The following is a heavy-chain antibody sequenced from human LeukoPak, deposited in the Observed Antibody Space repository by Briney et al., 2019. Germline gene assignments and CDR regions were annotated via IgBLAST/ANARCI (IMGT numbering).Heavy chain of an antibody. CDR2: IWYDGSNN. D-gene: IGHD4-17*01. CDR3: ARDPSFVTTGTFDI. Sequence: GGSLRLSCAASGFTFSSYGMHWVRQAPGKGLEWVALIWYDGSNNYYADSVKGRFTISRDNAKNSLYLQMNSLRAEDTAVYYCARDPSFVTTGTFDIWGQGTMVTVSS. CDR1: GFTFSSYG. J-gene: IGHJ3*02. V-gene: IGHV3-33*01.